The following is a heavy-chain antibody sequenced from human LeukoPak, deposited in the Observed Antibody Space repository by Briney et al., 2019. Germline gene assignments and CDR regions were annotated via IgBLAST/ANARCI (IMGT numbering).Heavy chain of an antibody. J-gene: IGHJ4*02. CDR3: ARGYYDFWSGYYLKDYYFDY. Sequence: SETLSLTCTVSGGSISSYYWSWIRQPPGKGLEWIGYIYYSGSTNYNPSLKSRVTISVDTSKNQFSLKLSSVTAADPAMYYCARGYYDFWSGYYLKDYYFDYWGQGTLVPVS. D-gene: IGHD3-3*01. V-gene: IGHV4-59*01. CDR1: GGSISSYY. CDR2: IYYSGST.